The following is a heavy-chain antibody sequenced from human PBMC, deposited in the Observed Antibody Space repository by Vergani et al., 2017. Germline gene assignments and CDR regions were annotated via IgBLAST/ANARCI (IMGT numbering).Heavy chain of an antibody. CDR2: TRPHEDGA. CDR3: GKTQGTVVGTWWFDP. V-gene: IGHV3-30*02. J-gene: IGHJ5*02. Sequence: QVQLVESGGGVVQPGGSMRLSCSASGLTLSSYGVHWVRQAPGRGLESVTFTRPHEDGAFNSASVRGRFTVSRDNSKNTLYLEMKRLNVDDTAIYYCGKTQGTVVGTWWFDPWGQGTPVTVSS. CDR1: GLTLSSYG. D-gene: IGHD1-7*01.